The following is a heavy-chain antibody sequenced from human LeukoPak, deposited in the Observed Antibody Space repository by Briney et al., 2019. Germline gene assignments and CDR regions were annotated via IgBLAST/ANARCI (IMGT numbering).Heavy chain of an antibody. CDR1: GGSISSYY. V-gene: IGHV4-59*01. J-gene: IGHJ1*01. CDR3: ARDYGDYGYFQH. Sequence: PSETLSLTCTVSGGSISSYYWSWIRQPPGKGLEWIGYIYYSGSTNYNPSLKSRVTISVDTSKNQFSLKLSSVTAADTAVYYCARDYGDYGYFQHWGQGTLVTASS. CDR2: IYYSGST. D-gene: IGHD4-17*01.